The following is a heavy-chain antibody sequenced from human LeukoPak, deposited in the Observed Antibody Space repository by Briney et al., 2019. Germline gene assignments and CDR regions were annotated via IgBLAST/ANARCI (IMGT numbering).Heavy chain of an antibody. Sequence: PGRSLRLSCAASGFTFDDYAMHWVRQAPGKGLEWVSGISWNSGSIGYADSVKGRFTISRDNAKISLYLQMNSLRAEDTALYYCAKVGRIAADWGQGTLVTVSS. CDR1: GFTFDDYA. D-gene: IGHD6-13*01. J-gene: IGHJ4*02. CDR3: AKVGRIAAD. V-gene: IGHV3-9*01. CDR2: ISWNSGSI.